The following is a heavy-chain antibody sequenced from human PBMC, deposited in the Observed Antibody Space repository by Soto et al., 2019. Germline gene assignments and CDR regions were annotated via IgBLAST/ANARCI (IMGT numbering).Heavy chain of an antibody. J-gene: IGHJ6*02. D-gene: IGHD4-4*01. Sequence: GDSLKISCKGSGYYFTSYWINLVRQMPGKGLEWMGRIDPSDSYTNYSPSFQGHVTISADKSISTAYLQWSSLKASDTAMYYCARRRMTTVSTFGMDVWGQGTTVTVS. CDR1: GYYFTSYW. V-gene: IGHV5-10-1*01. CDR2: IDPSDSYT. CDR3: ARRRMTTVSTFGMDV.